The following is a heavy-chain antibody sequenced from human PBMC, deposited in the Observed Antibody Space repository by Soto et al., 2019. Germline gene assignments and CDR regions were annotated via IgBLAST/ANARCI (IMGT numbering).Heavy chain of an antibody. CDR2: IDTDGRSI. CDR1: GFTFRTSW. V-gene: IGHV3-74*01. D-gene: IGHD2-8*01. Sequence: GGSLRLSCAASGFTFRTSWMHWVRQAPGKGLVWVSRIDTDGRSISYADSVKGRFTISRDNAKNTLYLQMGSLKDEDTAVYYCVSEGRDTNNYHLGGCDFWGQGTQGTGSS. J-gene: IGHJ4*02. CDR3: VSEGRDTNNYHLGGCDF.